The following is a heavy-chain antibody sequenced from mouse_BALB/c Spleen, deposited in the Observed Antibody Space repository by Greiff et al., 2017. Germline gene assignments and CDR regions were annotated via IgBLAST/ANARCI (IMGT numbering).Heavy chain of an antibody. J-gene: IGHJ4*01. CDR1: GYTFTSYW. Sequence: VQLQQSGAELARPGASVKLSCKASGYTFTSYWMQWVKQRPGQGLEWIGAIYPGDGDTRYTQKFKGKATLTADKSSSTAYMQLSSLASEDSAVYYCARKERGNHYDAMDYWGQGTSVTVSS. CDR2: IYPGDGDT. V-gene: IGHV1-87*01. CDR3: ARKERGNHYDAMDY.